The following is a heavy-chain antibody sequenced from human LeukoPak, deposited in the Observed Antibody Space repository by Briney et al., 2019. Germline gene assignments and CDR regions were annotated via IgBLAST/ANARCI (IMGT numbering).Heavy chain of an antibody. J-gene: IGHJ4*02. D-gene: IGHD2-15*01. CDR3: ARLTPRYCSGGSCYPDY. V-gene: IGHV1-69*04. Sequence: GASVKVSCKASGGTFSSYAISWVRQAPGQGLEWMGRIIPILGIANYAQKFQGRVTITADKSTSTAYMELSSLRSEDTAVYYCARLTPRYCSGGSCYPDYWGQGTLVTVSS. CDR2: IIPILGIA. CDR1: GGTFSSYA.